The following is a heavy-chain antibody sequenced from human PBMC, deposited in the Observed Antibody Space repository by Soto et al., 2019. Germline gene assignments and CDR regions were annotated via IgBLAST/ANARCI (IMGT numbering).Heavy chain of an antibody. CDR1: GYTFSNDD. J-gene: IGHJ4*02. CDR2: MTPNSGDT. V-gene: IGHV1-8*01. D-gene: IGHD5-12*01. CDR3: ARGGKRWLQSDFDY. Sequence: ASVKVSCKASGYTFSNDDINWVRQAPGQGLEWMGWMTPNSGDTDHAQKFQGRLTLTRDTSISTAYMELSSLRSEDTAVYYCARGGKRWLQSDFDYWGQGTLVTVSS.